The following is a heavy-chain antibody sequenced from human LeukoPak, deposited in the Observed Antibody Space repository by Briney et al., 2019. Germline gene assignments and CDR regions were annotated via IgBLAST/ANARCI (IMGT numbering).Heavy chain of an antibody. CDR2: MYLSGTT. J-gene: IGHJ4*02. Sequence: TSGTLSLTCTVSGDSINSLDLWSWVRQPPGQGLEWIGEMYLSGTTHSNPSVKSRVTISIDKSKNQFSLNLSSVTAADTAVYYCAGLVGRYSSGLYYYYFDYWGQGTLVTVSS. V-gene: IGHV4-4*02. D-gene: IGHD3-22*01. CDR1: GDSINSLDL. CDR3: AGLVGRYSSGLYYYYFDY.